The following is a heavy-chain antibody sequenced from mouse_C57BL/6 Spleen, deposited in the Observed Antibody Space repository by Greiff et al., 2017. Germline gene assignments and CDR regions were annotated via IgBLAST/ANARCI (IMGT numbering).Heavy chain of an antibody. CDR3: ARNGITTVVAPDY. CDR2: INPSTGGT. J-gene: IGHJ2*01. V-gene: IGHV1-42*01. Sequence: VQLQQSGPELVKPGASVKISCKASGYSFTGYYMNWVKQSPEKSLEWIGEINPSTGGTTYNQKFKAKATLTVDKSSSTAYMQLKSLTSEDSAVYYCARNGITTVVAPDYWGQGTTLTVSS. CDR1: GYSFTGYY. D-gene: IGHD1-1*01.